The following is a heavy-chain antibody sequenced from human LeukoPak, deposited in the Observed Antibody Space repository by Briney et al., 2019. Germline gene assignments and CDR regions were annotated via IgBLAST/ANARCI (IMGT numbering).Heavy chain of an antibody. D-gene: IGHD3-22*01. V-gene: IGHV3-48*01. CDR3: ARVLYDSSGYYYYYYYYMDV. CDR1: GFTFSSYS. Sequence: PGGSLRLSCAASGFTFSSYSMNWVRQAPGKGLEWVSYISSSSSAIYYADSVKGRFTISRDNAKNSLYLQMHSLRAEDTAVYYCARVLYDSSGYYYYYYYYMDVWGKGTTVTVSS. J-gene: IGHJ6*03. CDR2: ISSSSSAI.